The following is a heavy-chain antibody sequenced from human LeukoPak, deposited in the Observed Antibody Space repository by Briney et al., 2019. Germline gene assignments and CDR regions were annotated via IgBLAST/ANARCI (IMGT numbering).Heavy chain of an antibody. D-gene: IGHD6-19*01. CDR2: ISGSGGSI. Sequence: PGGSLRLSCAASGFTFSSYAMSWVRQAPGKGLEWVSAISGSGGSIYYADSVKGRFTISRDNSKNTLYLQMNSLRAEDTAVYYCAKEQFSSGWPYYFDYWGQGTLVTVSS. CDR1: GFTFSSYA. V-gene: IGHV3-23*01. J-gene: IGHJ4*02. CDR3: AKEQFSSGWPYYFDY.